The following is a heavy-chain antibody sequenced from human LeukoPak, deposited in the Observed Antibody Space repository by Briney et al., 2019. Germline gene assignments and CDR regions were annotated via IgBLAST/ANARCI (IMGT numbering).Heavy chain of an antibody. CDR1: GFTFSSYA. V-gene: IGHV3-23*01. D-gene: IGHD3-16*02. CDR3: AKGRFMITFGGVIVIPPFDY. Sequence: QSGGSLRLSCAASGFTFSSYAMSWVRQAPGKGLEWVSAISGSGGSTYYAASEKGRFTISRDNSKNTLYLQMNSLRAEDTAVYYCAKGRFMITFGGVIVIPPFDYWGQGTLVTVSS. J-gene: IGHJ4*02. CDR2: ISGSGGST.